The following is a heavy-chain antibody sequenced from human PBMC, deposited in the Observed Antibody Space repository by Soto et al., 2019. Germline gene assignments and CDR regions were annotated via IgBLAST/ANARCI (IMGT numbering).Heavy chain of an antibody. J-gene: IGHJ4*02. CDR1: GGTFNMYA. Sequence: QVQLVQSGAEVRKPGSAVRVSCKASGGTFNMYAMNWVRQAPGQGLEWMAGIIPIFDTPRYSQRFQGRVTITVDESTSTAYMDLTGLLSEDTAIYYCARSIGSGGVIGGFDYWGQGTLVTVAS. CDR2: IIPIFDTP. V-gene: IGHV1-69*01. CDR3: ARSIGSGGVIGGFDY. D-gene: IGHD3-16*02.